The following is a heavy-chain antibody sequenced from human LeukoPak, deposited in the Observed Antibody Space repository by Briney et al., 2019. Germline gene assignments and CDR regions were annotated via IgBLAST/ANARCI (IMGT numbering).Heavy chain of an antibody. CDR1: GFTFSDYC. Sequence: KPGGSLRLSCAASGFTFSDYCMSWIRQAPGKGLERVSYISSSGSTIYYADSVKGRFTISRDNAKNSLYLQMNSLRAEDTAVYYCARDGLVYATHLFDYWGQGTLVTVSS. CDR2: ISSSGSTI. CDR3: ARDGLVYATHLFDY. V-gene: IGHV3-11*04. D-gene: IGHD2-8*01. J-gene: IGHJ4*02.